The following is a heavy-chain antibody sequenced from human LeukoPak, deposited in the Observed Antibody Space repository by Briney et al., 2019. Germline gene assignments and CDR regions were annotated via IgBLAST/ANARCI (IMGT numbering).Heavy chain of an antibody. V-gene: IGHV4-61*02. Sequence: NPSETLSLTCTVSGGSISSGSYYWSWIRQPAGKGLEWIGRIYTSGSTNYNPSLKSRVTISVDTSKNQFSLKLSSVTAADTAVYYCARENYDFWRGYYLAKNRRPFDPWGQGTLVTVSS. CDR2: IYTSGST. D-gene: IGHD3-3*01. J-gene: IGHJ5*02. CDR3: ARENYDFWRGYYLAKNRRPFDP. CDR1: GGSISSGSYY.